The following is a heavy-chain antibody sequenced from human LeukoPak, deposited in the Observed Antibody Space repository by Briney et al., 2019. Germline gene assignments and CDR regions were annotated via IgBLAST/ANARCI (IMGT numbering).Heavy chain of an antibody. CDR3: ARDLTDRTNWFDP. Sequence: GASVKVSCKASGYTFTGYYMHWVRQAPGQGLEWMGWINPNSGGTNYAQKFQGRVTMTRDTSISTAYMELSRLRSDDTAVYYCARDLTDRTNWFDPWGRGTLVTVSS. CDR1: GYTFTGYY. CDR2: INPNSGGT. D-gene: IGHD2-21*02. V-gene: IGHV1-2*02. J-gene: IGHJ5*02.